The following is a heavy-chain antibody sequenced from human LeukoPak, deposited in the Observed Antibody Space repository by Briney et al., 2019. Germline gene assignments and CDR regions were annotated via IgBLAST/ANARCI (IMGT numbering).Heavy chain of an antibody. CDR1: GGSISSSNW. CDR3: ARRYCSGGSCYEIDY. D-gene: IGHD2-15*01. J-gene: IGHJ4*02. V-gene: IGHV4-4*03. CDR2: IYHSGST. Sequence: PGTLSLTCAVSGGSISSSNWWSWVRQPPGKGLEWIGEIYHSGSTNYNPSLKSRVTISVDKSKNQFSLKLSSVTAADTAVYYCARRYCSGGSCYEIDYWGQGTLVTVSS.